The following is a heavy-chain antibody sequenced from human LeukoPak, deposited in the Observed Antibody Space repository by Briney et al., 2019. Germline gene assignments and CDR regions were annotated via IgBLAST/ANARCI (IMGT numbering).Heavy chain of an antibody. V-gene: IGHV3-30*02. CDR3: AKDDEAGSSGAFDI. D-gene: IGHD6-6*01. J-gene: IGHJ3*02. Sequence: PGRSLRLSCAASGFTFSSYSMQWVRQAPGKGLEWVAFIRYDGSNKYYADSVKGRFTISRDNSKNTLYLQMNSLRAEDTAVYYCAKDDEAGSSGAFDIWGQGTMVTVSS. CDR2: IRYDGSNK. CDR1: GFTFSSYS.